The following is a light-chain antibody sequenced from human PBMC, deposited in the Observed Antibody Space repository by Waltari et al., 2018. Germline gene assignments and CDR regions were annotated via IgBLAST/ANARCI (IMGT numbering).Light chain of an antibody. CDR3: QQYQSTPWT. J-gene: IGKJ1*01. CDR2: WAS. CDR1: QSLLSGSNNKNY. Sequence: IMMTQSPDSLAVSLGERVTINCKSSQSLLSGSNNKNYLAWYQQKPGQAPKLLIYWASTRDSGVSDRFSGSGLGTDFSLTISGLQAEDVAVYYCQQYQSTPWTFGQGTKVEI. V-gene: IGKV4-1*01.